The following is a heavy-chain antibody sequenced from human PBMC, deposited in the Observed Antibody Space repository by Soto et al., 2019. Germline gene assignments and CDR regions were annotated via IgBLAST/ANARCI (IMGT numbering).Heavy chain of an antibody. D-gene: IGHD3-9*01. J-gene: IGHJ3*02. CDR1: GGSFSTYY. V-gene: IGHV4-34*01. Sequence: QLQQWGAGLLKPSETLSLTCVISGGSFSTYYYNWIRQSPGKGLEWIGEINHSGSNNYSPSLKSRVTMSLDTSKNQFSLKLTSVTAADTAVYYCTRGVSNDWLVAFDIWGQGTMVSVSS. CDR3: TRGVSNDWLVAFDI. CDR2: INHSGSN.